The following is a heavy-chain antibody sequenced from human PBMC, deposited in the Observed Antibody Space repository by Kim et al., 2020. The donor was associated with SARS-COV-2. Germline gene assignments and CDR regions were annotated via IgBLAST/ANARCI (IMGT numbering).Heavy chain of an antibody. V-gene: IGHV4-4*07. CDR3: ARDEGDSSSWGSLNWFDP. J-gene: IGHJ5*02. D-gene: IGHD6-13*01. CDR1: GGSISSYY. CDR2: IYTSGST. Sequence: SETLSLTCTVSGGSISSYYWSWIRQPAGKGLEWIGRIYTSGSTNYNPSLKSRVTMSVDTSKNQFSLKLSSVTAADTAVYYCARDEGDSSSWGSLNWFDPWGQGTLVTVSS.